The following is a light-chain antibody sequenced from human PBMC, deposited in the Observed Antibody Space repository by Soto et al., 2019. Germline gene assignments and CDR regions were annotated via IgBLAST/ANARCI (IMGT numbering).Light chain of an antibody. Sequence: DFQMTQSPSSLSASIVDRVTITCRSSQSISSYLNWYQQKPGKAPKLLIYAASSLPSGGPSRFSGSGSGTDFTLTINSLQPEDSATYFCQQSYRAPVSCGGGTKVDIK. V-gene: IGKV1-39*01. CDR3: QQSYRAPVS. CDR2: AAS. J-gene: IGKJ4*01. CDR1: QSISSY.